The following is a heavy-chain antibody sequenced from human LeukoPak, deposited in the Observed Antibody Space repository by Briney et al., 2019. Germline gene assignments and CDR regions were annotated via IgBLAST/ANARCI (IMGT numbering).Heavy chain of an antibody. J-gene: IGHJ4*02. CDR1: GFPFSTFA. V-gene: IGHV3-23*01. D-gene: IGHD3-10*01. Sequence: PGGSLRLSCPASGFPFSTFAMLCARQARGRAREWVAAVSGSGLYTYDSDSVRGRFAISRDNSKDTFYLQMNSLRAEDTAVYYCAKLMSQPALLFFDQWGQGTLVTVSS. CDR3: AKLMSQPALLFFDQ. CDR2: VSGSGLYT.